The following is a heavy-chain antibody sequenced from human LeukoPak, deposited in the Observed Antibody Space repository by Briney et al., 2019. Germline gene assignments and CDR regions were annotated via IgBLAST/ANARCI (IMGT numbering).Heavy chain of an antibody. J-gene: IGHJ4*02. D-gene: IGHD1-26*01. V-gene: IGHV4-30-4*08. Sequence: PSQTLSLTCTVSGGSISSGDYYWSWIPQPPGKGREWIGYIYYSGSTYYNPSLKSRVTISVDTSKNQFSLKLSSVTAADTAVYYCARVEATDSGSYYLHFDYWGQGTLVTVSS. CDR2: IYYSGST. CDR3: ARVEATDSGSYYLHFDY. CDR1: GGSISSGDYY.